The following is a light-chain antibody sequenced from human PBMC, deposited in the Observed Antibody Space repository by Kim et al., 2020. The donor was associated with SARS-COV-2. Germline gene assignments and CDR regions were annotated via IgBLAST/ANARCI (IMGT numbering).Light chain of an antibody. CDR2: ATS. J-gene: IGKJ4*01. CDR3: QQYYSHPLP. CDR1: QGISNS. V-gene: IGKV1-NL1*01. Sequence: DIQMTQSPSSLSASVGDRLTLTCRASQGISNSLAWYQQRLGKAPKLLLSATSKLERGVPSRFSGSGSGTTYTLTISNLQPEDLATYYCQQYYSHPLPFGGGTKVDIK.